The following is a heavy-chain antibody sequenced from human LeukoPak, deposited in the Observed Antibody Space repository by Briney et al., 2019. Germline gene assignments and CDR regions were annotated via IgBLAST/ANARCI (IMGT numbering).Heavy chain of an antibody. CDR3: ARRKYSSSSNRVRNYYYYYMDV. CDR1: GGSFSGYY. J-gene: IGHJ6*03. CDR2: INHRGST. Sequence: SETLSLTCAVYGGSFSGYYWSWIRQPPGKGLEWIGEINHRGSTDYNPSLKSRVTISVDTSKNQFSLKLSSVTAADTAVYYCARRKYSSSSNRVRNYYYYYMDVWGKGTTVTVSS. D-gene: IGHD6-6*01. V-gene: IGHV4-34*01.